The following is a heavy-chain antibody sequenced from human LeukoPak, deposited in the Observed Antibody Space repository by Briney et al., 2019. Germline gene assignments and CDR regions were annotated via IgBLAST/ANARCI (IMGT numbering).Heavy chain of an antibody. Sequence: PSETLSLTCAVYGGSFSGYYWSWIRQPPGKGLEWIGEIDHSGSTNYNPSLKSRVTISVDTSKNQFSLKLSSVTAADTAVYYCASPVSEDDAFDIWGQGTMVTVSS. J-gene: IGHJ3*02. CDR2: IDHSGST. V-gene: IGHV4-34*01. CDR3: ASPVSEDDAFDI. CDR1: GGSFSGYY. D-gene: IGHD6-19*01.